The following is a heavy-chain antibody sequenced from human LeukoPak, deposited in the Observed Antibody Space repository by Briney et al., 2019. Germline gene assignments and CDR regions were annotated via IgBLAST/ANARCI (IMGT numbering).Heavy chain of an antibody. V-gene: IGHV3-23*01. CDR2: ISGSGGST. Sequence: GGSLRLSCAASGCTFSSYAMSWVRQAPGKGLEWVSAISGSGGSTYYADSVKGRFTISRDNSKNTLYLQMNSLRAEDTAVYYCAKRNYDILTAAYYFDYWGQGTLVTVSS. CDR3: AKRNYDILTAAYYFDY. D-gene: IGHD3-9*01. CDR1: GCTFSSYA. J-gene: IGHJ4*02.